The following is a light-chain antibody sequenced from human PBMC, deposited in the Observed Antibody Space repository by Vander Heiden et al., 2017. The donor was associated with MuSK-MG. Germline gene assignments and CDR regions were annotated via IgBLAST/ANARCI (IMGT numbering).Light chain of an antibody. J-gene: IGKJ4*01. Sequence: DIVLTQSPDTLSLSPGERVTLSCGASQFVKNNYLAWYQQKPGLAPRLVIYDTSTRATGITDRFSGSGSGADFTLTISRLEPEDFAVYFCQQYGRSPITFGGGTKVEI. V-gene: IGKV3D-20*01. CDR2: DTS. CDR1: QFVKNNY. CDR3: QQYGRSPIT.